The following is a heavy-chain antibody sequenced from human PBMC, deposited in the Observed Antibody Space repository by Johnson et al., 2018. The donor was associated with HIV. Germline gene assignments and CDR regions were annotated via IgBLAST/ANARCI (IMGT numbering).Heavy chain of an antibody. CDR3: AAGFCPASSVLELGDNVRGLLALRWAM. CDR2: ISYDGTYE. D-gene: IGHD6-13*01. J-gene: IGHJ1*01. Sequence: VQLVESGGGVVQPGTSLRLSCAASGFTFSTYGMHWVRQAPGKGLEWVAVISYDGTYEFYADSVKGRFTISRDNAKNSLYLQMTVLLCKRARFSSIAAGFCPASSVLELGDNVRGLLALRWAMWG. V-gene: IGHV3-30*03. CDR1: GFTFSTYG.